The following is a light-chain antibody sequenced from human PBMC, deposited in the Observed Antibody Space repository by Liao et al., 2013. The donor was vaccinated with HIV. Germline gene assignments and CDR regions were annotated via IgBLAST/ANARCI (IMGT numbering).Light chain of an antibody. J-gene: IGLJ1*01. Sequence: SYELSQPPSVSVSPGQTATITCSGDRLGDDYVCWYQQKTGQSPVVIIYQDNKRPSGIPQRFSGSNSGNTATLTIRGTQAMDEADYYCQAWDSSTAVFGTGTKVTVL. CDR1: RLGDDY. CDR3: QAWDSSTAV. CDR2: QDN. V-gene: IGLV3-1*01.